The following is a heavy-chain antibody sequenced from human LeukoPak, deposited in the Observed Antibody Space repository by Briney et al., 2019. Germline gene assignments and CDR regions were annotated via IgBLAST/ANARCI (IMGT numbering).Heavy chain of an antibody. CDR3: AREGGRLGYCSGGSCPNWFDP. V-gene: IGHV1-2*02. CDR2: INPNSGGT. J-gene: IGHJ5*02. CDR1: GYTFTGYY. Sequence: GASVKVSCKASGYTFTGYYMHWVRQAPGQGLEWMGWINPNSGGTNYAQKFQGRVTMTRDTSISTAYMELSSLRSEDTAVYYCAREGGRLGYCSGGSCPNWFDPWGQGTLVTVSS. D-gene: IGHD2-15*01.